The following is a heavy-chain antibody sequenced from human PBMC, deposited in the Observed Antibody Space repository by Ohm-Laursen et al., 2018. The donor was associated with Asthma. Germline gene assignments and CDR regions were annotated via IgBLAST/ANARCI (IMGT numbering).Heavy chain of an antibody. CDR1: GFTFSSYG. V-gene: IGHV3-30*03. CDR3: ARAGSSGYHLDY. D-gene: IGHD3-22*01. Sequence: SLRLSCTASGFTFSSYGMHWVRQAPGKGLEWVAVISYDGSNKYYADSVKGRFTISRDNSKNTLYLQMNSLRAEDTAVYYCARAGSSGYHLDYWGQGTLVTVSS. J-gene: IGHJ4*02. CDR2: ISYDGSNK.